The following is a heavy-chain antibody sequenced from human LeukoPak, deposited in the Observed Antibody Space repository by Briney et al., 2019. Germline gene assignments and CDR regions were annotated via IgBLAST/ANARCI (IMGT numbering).Heavy chain of an antibody. Sequence: PPETLSLTCAVYGGSFSGYYWSWIRQPPGKGLEWIGEINHSGSTNYNPSLKSRVTISVDTSKNQFSLKLSSVTAADTAVYYCARGETVADAFDIWGQGTMVTVSS. J-gene: IGHJ3*02. CDR1: GGSFSGYY. V-gene: IGHV4-34*01. D-gene: IGHD4-17*01. CDR3: ARGETVADAFDI. CDR2: INHSGST.